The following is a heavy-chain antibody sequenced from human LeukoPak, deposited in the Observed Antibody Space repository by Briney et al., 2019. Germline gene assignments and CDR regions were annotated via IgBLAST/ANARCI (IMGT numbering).Heavy chain of an antibody. CDR1: GFTFSNYA. V-gene: IGHV3-23*01. Sequence: PGASLRLSCAASGFTFSNYAMSWVRQAPGKGLEWVSAIVGSGGSTYYADSVKGRFTISRDNPKNTLYLQMNSLRAEDTAVSYWAKWGDYDILTGYYDSDYWGQGTLVTVSS. D-gene: IGHD3-9*01. CDR3: AKWGDYDILTGYYDSDY. CDR2: IVGSGGST. J-gene: IGHJ4*02.